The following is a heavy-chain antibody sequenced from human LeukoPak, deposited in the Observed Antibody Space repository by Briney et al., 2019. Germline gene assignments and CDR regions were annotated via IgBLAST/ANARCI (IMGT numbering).Heavy chain of an antibody. CDR1: GYTLTELS. CDR2: SDPEDGET. Sequence: ASVKVSCKVSGYTLTELSMHWVRQAPGKGLEWMGGSDPEDGETIYAQKFQGRVTMTEDTSTDTAYMELSSLRSEDTAVYYCATSSEGYYDSSGLDAFDIWGQGTMVTVSS. J-gene: IGHJ3*02. CDR3: ATSSEGYYDSSGLDAFDI. D-gene: IGHD3-22*01. V-gene: IGHV1-24*01.